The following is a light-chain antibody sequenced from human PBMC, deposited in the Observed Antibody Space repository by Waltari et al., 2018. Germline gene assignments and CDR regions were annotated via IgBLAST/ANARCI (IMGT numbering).Light chain of an antibody. CDR1: STDAGGSDF. CDR3: SSYAATYNLV. J-gene: IGLJ3*02. Sequence: QSALTQPPSASGSPGQSITIACPGTSTDAGGSDFFSWYQQYPGKAPKLIIYEITKRPSGVPDRFSGSKSGNTASLTVSGLQPEDEAEYFCSSYAATYNLVFGGGTKLTV. V-gene: IGLV2-8*01. CDR2: EIT.